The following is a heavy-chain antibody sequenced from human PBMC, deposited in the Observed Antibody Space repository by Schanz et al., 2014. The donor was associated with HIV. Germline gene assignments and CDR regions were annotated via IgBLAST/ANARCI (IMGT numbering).Heavy chain of an antibody. Sequence: QVQLVESGGGVVQPGRSLRLSCTASGFTFSTFGMHWVRQAPGKGLECVAVISYDGSKKYYADSVKGRFTISRDNSKNTLFLQMNSLRAEDTAVYYCARDAASHSYGSTMDVWGQGTTVTVSS. V-gene: IGHV3-30*03. D-gene: IGHD5-18*01. J-gene: IGHJ6*02. CDR2: ISYDGSKK. CDR3: ARDAASHSYGSTMDV. CDR1: GFTFSTFG.